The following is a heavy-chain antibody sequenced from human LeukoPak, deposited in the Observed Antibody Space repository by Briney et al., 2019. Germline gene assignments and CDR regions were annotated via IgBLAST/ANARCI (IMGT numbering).Heavy chain of an antibody. CDR1: GFTFSTYT. V-gene: IGHV3-23*01. CDR3: AKDFGRNLGGPGY. Sequence: GGSLRLSCAASGFTFSTYTMACVRQAPGGGLEGLTRISGDGGSTYYADSVNGRFAISRDNSKSALYLQMNSLRAEDTAVYYCAKDFGRNLGGPGYWGRGTLVTISS. D-gene: IGHD3-10*01. J-gene: IGHJ4*02. CDR2: ISGDGGST.